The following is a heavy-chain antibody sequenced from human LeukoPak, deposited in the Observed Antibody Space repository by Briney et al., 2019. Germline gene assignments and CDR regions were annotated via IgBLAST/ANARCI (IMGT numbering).Heavy chain of an antibody. Sequence: QTGGSLRLSCAASGFTFSDYWMHWVRQVPGKGLVWVSRINGDGNMIDYADFVQGRFTISRDNAKNSLFLQMNSLRAEDTAVYYCARDGDRHINIAVPGGDYWGLGTLVTVSS. CDR1: GFTFSDYW. J-gene: IGHJ4*02. D-gene: IGHD6-19*01. CDR2: INGDGNMI. V-gene: IGHV3-74*01. CDR3: ARDGDRHINIAVPGGDY.